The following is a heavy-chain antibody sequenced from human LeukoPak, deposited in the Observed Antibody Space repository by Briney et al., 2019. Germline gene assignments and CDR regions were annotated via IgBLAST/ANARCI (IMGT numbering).Heavy chain of an antibody. J-gene: IGHJ4*02. CDR1: GFTFSSYS. V-gene: IGHV3-21*01. D-gene: IGHD3-16*02. Sequence: GSLRLSCAASGFTFSSYSMNWVRQAPGKGLEWVSSISSSSSYIYYADSVKGRFTISRDNSKNTLYLQMNSLRAEDTAVYYCAKGPGQYRYTAPFDYWGQGTLVTVSS. CDR3: AKGPGQYRYTAPFDY. CDR2: ISSSSSYI.